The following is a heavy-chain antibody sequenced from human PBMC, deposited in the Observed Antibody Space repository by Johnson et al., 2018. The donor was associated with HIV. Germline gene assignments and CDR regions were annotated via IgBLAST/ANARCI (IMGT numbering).Heavy chain of an antibody. CDR1: GFTFSSYG. Sequence: QVQLVESGGGLIQPGRSLRLSCAASGFTFSSYGMHWVRQAPGKGLEWVAVIWYDGSNKYYADSVKGRFTISRDNSKNTLYLQMNSLRAEDTAVYYCAKGLGSYYEAFDIWGQGTLVTVSS. CDR2: IWYDGSNK. J-gene: IGHJ3*02. V-gene: IGHV3-33*06. D-gene: IGHD1-26*01. CDR3: AKGLGSYYEAFDI.